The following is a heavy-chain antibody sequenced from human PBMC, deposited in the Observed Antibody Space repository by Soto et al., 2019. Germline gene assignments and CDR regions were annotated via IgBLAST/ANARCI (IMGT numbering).Heavy chain of an antibody. D-gene: IGHD2-15*01. CDR1: GGSFSGYY. V-gene: IGHV4-34*01. CDR3: ARGLVAMNGGNLRRRSYYYYGMDV. CDR2: INHSGST. J-gene: IGHJ6*02. Sequence: PSETLSLTCAVYGGSFSGYYWSWIRQPPGKGLEWIGEINHSGSTNYNPSLKSRVTISVDTSKNQFSLKLSSVTAADTAVYYCARGLVAMNGGNLRRRSYYYYGMDVWGQGSTVT.